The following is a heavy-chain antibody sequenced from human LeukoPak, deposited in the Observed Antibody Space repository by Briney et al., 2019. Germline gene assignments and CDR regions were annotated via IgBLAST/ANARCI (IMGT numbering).Heavy chain of an antibody. J-gene: IGHJ4*02. CDR3: ARGYSGSYFDYFDY. V-gene: IGHV4-38-2*01. CDR1: GYSISSGYY. CDR2: IYHSGST. D-gene: IGHD1-26*01. Sequence: SETLSLTCAVSGYSISSGYYWGWIRQPPGKGLEWIGSIYHSGSTYYNPSLKGRVTISVDTSKNQFSLKLSSVTAADTAVYYCARGYSGSYFDYFDYWGQGTLVTVSS.